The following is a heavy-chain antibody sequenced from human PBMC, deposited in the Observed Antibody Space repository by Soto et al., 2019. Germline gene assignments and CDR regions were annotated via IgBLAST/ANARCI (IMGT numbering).Heavy chain of an antibody. CDR3: ARDGYTVTPNYYYGMEV. J-gene: IGHJ6*02. D-gene: IGHD4-4*01. V-gene: IGHV4-59*01. CDR1: GGSISSYY. Sequence: QVQLQESGPGLVKPSETLSLTCTVSGGSISSYYWSWIRQPPGKGLEWIGYIYYNGNTNYNPSLKSRVTISVDTSKNQFSLKLSSVTAADTAVYYCARDGYTVTPNYYYGMEVWGQGTTVTVSS. CDR2: IYYNGNT.